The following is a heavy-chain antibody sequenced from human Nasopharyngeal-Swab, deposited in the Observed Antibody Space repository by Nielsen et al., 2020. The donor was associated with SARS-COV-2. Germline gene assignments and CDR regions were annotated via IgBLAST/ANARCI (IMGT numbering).Heavy chain of an antibody. V-gene: IGHV3-30-3*01. Sequence: GESLKISCAASGFIFSSYAMHWVRQAPGKGLEWVAVISYDESNKYYADSVKGRFTISRDNSKNTLYLQMNSLRAEDTAVYYCARAGSGYSYADYWGQGTLVTVSS. J-gene: IGHJ4*02. CDR3: ARAGSGYSYADY. CDR2: ISYDESNK. CDR1: GFIFSSYA. D-gene: IGHD5-18*01.